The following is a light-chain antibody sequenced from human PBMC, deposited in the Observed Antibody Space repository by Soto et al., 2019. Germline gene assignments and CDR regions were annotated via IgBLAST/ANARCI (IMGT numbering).Light chain of an antibody. V-gene: IGKV3-15*01. CDR1: QSVSSN. J-gene: IGKJ1*01. Sequence: EIVMTQSPATLSLSAGERATLTCRASQSVSSNLAWYQQKPGQAPRLLIYGASTRATGIPARFSGSGSGTEFTLTISSLQSEDFAVYYCQQYHNWPRTFGQGTKVDIK. CDR2: GAS. CDR3: QQYHNWPRT.